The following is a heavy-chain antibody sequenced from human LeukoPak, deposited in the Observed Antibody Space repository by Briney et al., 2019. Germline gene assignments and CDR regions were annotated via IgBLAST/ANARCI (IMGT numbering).Heavy chain of an antibody. V-gene: IGHV4-61*03. CDR3: ARHYRGLDY. CDR1: GASVNSDSYY. Sequence: SETLSLTCTVSGASVNSDSYYWSWIRQPPGKGLEWVGHIYNGGSTNYNSSLKSRVTMSVDTSKNHFSVKLSSVTAADTAVYYCARHYRGLDYWGQGTLATVSS. D-gene: IGHD4-23*01. CDR2: IYNGGST. J-gene: IGHJ4*02.